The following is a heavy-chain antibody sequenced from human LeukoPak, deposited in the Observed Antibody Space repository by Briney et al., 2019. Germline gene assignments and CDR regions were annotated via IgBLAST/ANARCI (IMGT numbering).Heavy chain of an antibody. D-gene: IGHD3-10*01. CDR1: GGSISSYY. J-gene: IGHJ4*02. CDR2: IYTSGTT. Sequence: PSETLSLTCTVSGGSISSYYWSWIRQPAGKGLEWIGRIYTSGTTNYNPSLKSRVTMSVDLSKNQFSLKLSSVTAADTAMYYCARNAYGMSLFDYWGQGTLVTVSS. V-gene: IGHV4-4*07. CDR3: ARNAYGMSLFDY.